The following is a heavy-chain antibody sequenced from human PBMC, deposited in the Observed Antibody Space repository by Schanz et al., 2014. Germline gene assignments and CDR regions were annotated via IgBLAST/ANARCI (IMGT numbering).Heavy chain of an antibody. CDR1: GGTFTSYA. CDR3: ASALTTWGGMDL. Sequence: QVQLVQSGAEVRKPGSSVRVSCTASGGTFTSYAFSWVRQAPGQGLEWMGIIHSTGGTTSHAQKFQGRVTMTRDTSTSTVYMELSSLRSEDTAVYYCASALTTWGGMDLWGQGTTVTVSS. CDR2: IHSTGGTT. D-gene: IGHD4-4*01. J-gene: IGHJ6*02. V-gene: IGHV1-46*01.